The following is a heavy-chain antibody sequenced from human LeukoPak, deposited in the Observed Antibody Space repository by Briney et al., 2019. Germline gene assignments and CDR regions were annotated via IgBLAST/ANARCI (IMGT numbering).Heavy chain of an antibody. Sequence: SETLSLTCTVSGGSISSYYWSWIRQPPGKGLEWIGEINHSGSTNYNPSLKSRVTISVDTSKNQFSLKLSSVTAADTAVYYCXSLQLERLGYFDYWGQGTLVTVSS. CDR1: GGSISSYY. CDR3: XSLQLERLGYFDY. V-gene: IGHV4-34*01. CDR2: INHSGST. J-gene: IGHJ4*02. D-gene: IGHD1-1*01.